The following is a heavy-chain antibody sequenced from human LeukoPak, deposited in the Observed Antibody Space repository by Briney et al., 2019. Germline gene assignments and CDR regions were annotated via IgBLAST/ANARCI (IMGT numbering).Heavy chain of an antibody. J-gene: IGHJ5*02. CDR1: GGTFSSYA. CDR3: ARAGYCSGGSCPNWFDP. V-gene: IGHV1-69*04. CDR2: IIPILGIA. D-gene: IGHD2-15*01. Sequence: SVKVSCKASGGTFSSYAISWVRQAPGQGLEWMGRIIPILGIANYAQKFQGRVTITADKSTSTAYMELSSLRSEDTAVYYCARAGYCSGGSCPNWFDPWGQGTLVTVSS.